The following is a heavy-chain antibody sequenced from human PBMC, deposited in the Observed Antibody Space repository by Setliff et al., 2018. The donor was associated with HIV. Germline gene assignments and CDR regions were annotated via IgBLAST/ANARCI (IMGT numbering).Heavy chain of an antibody. CDR1: GYTFTNYA. D-gene: IGHD3-3*01. CDR3: ARAPPRITIFGVVVSSDYYNYYMDV. J-gene: IGHJ6*03. CDR2: INTNTGNP. Sequence: GGLVKVSCKASGYTFTNYAMNWVRQAPGQGLEWMGWINTNTGNPTYAQGFTGRFVFSLDTSVSTAFLQISSLQAEDTAVYYCARAPPRITIFGVVVSSDYYNYYMDVWGKGTTVTVSS. V-gene: IGHV7-4-1*02.